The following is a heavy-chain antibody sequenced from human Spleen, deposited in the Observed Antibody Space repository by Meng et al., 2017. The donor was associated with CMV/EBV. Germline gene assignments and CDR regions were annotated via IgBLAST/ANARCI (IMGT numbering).Heavy chain of an antibody. J-gene: IGHJ6*02. CDR2: IKPNSGDT. V-gene: IGHV1-2*02. CDR1: GYTFTAYY. D-gene: IGHD1-20*01. Sequence: ASVKVSCKASGYTFTAYYMHWVRQSPGQGLEWMGWIKPNSGDTNYAQKFQGRVTMTRDTSITTAFLDLSRLRSDDTAVYYCARDRHNWTLARHLYYGMDVWGQGTTVTVSS. CDR3: ARDRHNWTLARHLYYGMDV.